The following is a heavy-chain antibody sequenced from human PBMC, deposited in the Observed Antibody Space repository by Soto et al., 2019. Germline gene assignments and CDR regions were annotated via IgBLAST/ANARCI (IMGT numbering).Heavy chain of an antibody. CDR2: IIPIFGKA. CDR3: ARDGSLAVAGPEGYYYYGMDV. CDR1: GYTFTSYD. Sequence: SVKVSCKASGYTFTSYDINWVRQATGQGLEWMGGIIPIFGKANYAQKFQGRVTITADESTSTAYMELSSLRSEDTAVYYCARDGSLAVAGPEGYYYYGMDVWGQGTTVTVS. J-gene: IGHJ6*02. V-gene: IGHV1-69*13. D-gene: IGHD6-19*01.